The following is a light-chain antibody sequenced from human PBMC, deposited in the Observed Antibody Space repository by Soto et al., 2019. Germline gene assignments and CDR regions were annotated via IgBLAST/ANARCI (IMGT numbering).Light chain of an antibody. Sequence: EIVLTQSPATLSLSPGERATLSCRASQSVSSYLAWYQQKPGQAPRLLIYDSSNRATGIPARFSGSGSGTDFTRTISSLEPEDFAVYYCQHRSNWPRLSFGGGTKVEIK. CDR3: QHRSNWPRLS. CDR1: QSVSSY. CDR2: DSS. V-gene: IGKV3-11*01. J-gene: IGKJ4*01.